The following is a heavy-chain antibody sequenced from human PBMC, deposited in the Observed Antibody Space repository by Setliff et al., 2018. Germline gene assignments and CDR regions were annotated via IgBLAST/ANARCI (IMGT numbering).Heavy chain of an antibody. CDR1: GSAISSGHY. Sequence: PSETLSLTCAVSGSAISSGHYWGWIRQPPGKGGLEWIGSSRPSGRTYYNPSLKSRVTISADTSKNQFSLKLKSVTAADTAVYYCARAPGRNIRGDYWGQGALVTVSS. CDR3: ARAPGRNIRGDY. V-gene: IGHV4-38-2*01. D-gene: IGHD3-10*01. J-gene: IGHJ4*02. CDR2: SRPSGRT.